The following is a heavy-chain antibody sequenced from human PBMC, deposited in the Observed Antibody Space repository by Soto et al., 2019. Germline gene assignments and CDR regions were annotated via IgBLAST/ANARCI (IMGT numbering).Heavy chain of an antibody. D-gene: IGHD3-22*01. CDR1: GFTFNRYA. CDR3: AKDPRYYSESSGIDLGY. V-gene: IGHV3-23*01. CDR2: ISGSGVST. Sequence: WGSTRLSCAASGFTFNRYAMGWVRHTPGKGLEWVSTISGSGVSTYYADSVKGRFTISRDNSKSTLYLQMNSLRAEDTAVYYCAKDPRYYSESSGIDLGYWGQGSLVTVSS. J-gene: IGHJ4*02.